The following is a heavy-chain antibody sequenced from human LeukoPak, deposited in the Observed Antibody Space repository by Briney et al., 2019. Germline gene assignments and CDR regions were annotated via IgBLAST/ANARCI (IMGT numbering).Heavy chain of an antibody. V-gene: IGHV3-20*04. J-gene: IGHJ4*02. Sequence: GGSRRLSCVASGFTFDGYGMSWVGQGPGKGLEWEAGINWYGGSTGYADSVKGRFTISRDNAKNPLYLQMNSLRAEDTALYYCARFVRVGAVADAFDYWGQGTLVTVST. CDR1: GFTFDGYG. CDR3: ARFVRVGAVADAFDY. D-gene: IGHD6-19*01. CDR2: INWYGGST.